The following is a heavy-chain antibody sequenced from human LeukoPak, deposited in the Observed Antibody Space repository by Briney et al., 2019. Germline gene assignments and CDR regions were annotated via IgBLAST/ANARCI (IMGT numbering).Heavy chain of an antibody. CDR3: ARDLTTVTKGFDI. CDR1: GDSISTHY. V-gene: IGHV4-59*11. D-gene: IGHD2-8*01. J-gene: IGHJ3*02. Sequence: SSETLSLTCTISGDSISTHYWNWIRQSPGKGLEWIGYVSSIGLTNYNPSLKSRVTISVDTSKNHFSLRLRSLTAADTAVYYCARDLTTVTKGFDIWGQGTVVTVSS. CDR2: VSSIGLT.